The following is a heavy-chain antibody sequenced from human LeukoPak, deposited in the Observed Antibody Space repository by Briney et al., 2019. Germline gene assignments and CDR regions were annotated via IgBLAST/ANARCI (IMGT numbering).Heavy chain of an antibody. D-gene: IGHD3-3*01. J-gene: IGHJ4*02. CDR1: GFTVSSNF. V-gene: IGHV3-30*18. Sequence: GGSLRLSCAASGFTVSSNFMYWVRQAPGKGLEWVTVISYDGSNKYFADSVKGRFTISRDNSKNTLFLQMNSLRAEDTAVYYCAKDMTQFWSGPDYWGQGTLVTVSS. CDR2: ISYDGSNK. CDR3: AKDMTQFWSGPDY.